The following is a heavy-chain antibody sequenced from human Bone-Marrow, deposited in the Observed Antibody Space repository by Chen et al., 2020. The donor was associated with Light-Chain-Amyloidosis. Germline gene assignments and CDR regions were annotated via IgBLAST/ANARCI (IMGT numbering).Heavy chain of an antibody. J-gene: IGHJ4*02. D-gene: IGHD5-12*01. CDR3: ARRRDGYNFDY. V-gene: IGHV5-51*01. Sequence: EVQLEQSGQEVKKPGESRKISCKGSGYTFPNYWIGWVRQMPGQGLEWMGVIYPDDSDARYSPSFEGQVTISADKSITTAYLQWRSLKASDTAMYYCARRRDGYNFDYWGQGTLVTVSS. CDR1: GYTFPNYW. CDR2: IYPDDSDA.